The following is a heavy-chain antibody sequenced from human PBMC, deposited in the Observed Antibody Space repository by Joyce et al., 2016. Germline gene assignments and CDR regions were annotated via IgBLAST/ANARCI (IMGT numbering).Heavy chain of an antibody. Sequence: QVQLQQWGAGLLKPSETLYLTCAVYGGTLSGYYWSWVRQPPGKGVEWIGEINYSGTTNYNPSLKSRVSISLDTPKNQLSVKMNSVTAADTAVYYCARGRRYFETWGQGTMVTVSS. D-gene: IGHD1-1*01. V-gene: IGHV4-34*01. J-gene: IGHJ3*02. CDR3: ARGRRYFET. CDR2: INYSGTT. CDR1: GGTLSGYY.